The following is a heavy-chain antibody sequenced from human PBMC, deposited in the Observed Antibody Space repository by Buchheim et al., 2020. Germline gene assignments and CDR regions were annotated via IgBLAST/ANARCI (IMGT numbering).Heavy chain of an antibody. CDR3: ARDVSWFGELYGIDY. D-gene: IGHD3-10*01. CDR2: INSDGSST. Sequence: DVQLLESGGGLVQPGGSLRLSCLASGFTFSGYEFSWVRQAPGKGLVWVSRINSDGSSTSYADSVKGRFTISRDNAKNTLYLQMNSLRAEDTAVYYCARDVSWFGELYGIDYWGQGTL. J-gene: IGHJ4*02. CDR1: GFTFSGYE. V-gene: IGHV3-74*01.